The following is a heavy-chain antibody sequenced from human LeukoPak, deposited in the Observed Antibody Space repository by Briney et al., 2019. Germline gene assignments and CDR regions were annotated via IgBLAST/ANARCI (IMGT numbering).Heavy chain of an antibody. D-gene: IGHD1-26*01. CDR1: GGSISSYY. Sequence: SETLSLTCTVSGGSISSYYWSWIRQPPGKGLEWIGYIYYSGSTNYNPSLKSRVTISVDTSKNQFSLKLSSVTAADTAVYYCARVGASGSYYWFDPWGQGTLVTVSS. J-gene: IGHJ5*02. CDR3: ARVGASGSYYWFDP. V-gene: IGHV4-59*12. CDR2: IYYSGST.